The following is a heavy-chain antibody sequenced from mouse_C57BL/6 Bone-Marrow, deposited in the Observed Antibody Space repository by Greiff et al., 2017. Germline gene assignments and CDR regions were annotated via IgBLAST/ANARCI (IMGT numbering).Heavy chain of an antibody. CDR2: IRSKSSNYAT. J-gene: IGHJ4*01. CDR3: VRPTAQATGYAMDY. CDR1: GFTFNTYA. V-gene: IGHV10-3*01. Sequence: DVKLVESGGGLVQPKGSLKLSCAASGFTFNTYAMHWVRQAPGKGLEWVARIRSKSSNYATYYADSVKDRFTISRDDSQSMLYLQMNNLKTEDTDMYYWVRPTAQATGYAMDYWGQGTSVTVSS. D-gene: IGHD3-2*02.